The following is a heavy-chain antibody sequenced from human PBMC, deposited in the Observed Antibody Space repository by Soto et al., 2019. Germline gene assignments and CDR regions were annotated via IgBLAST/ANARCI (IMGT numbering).Heavy chain of an antibody. D-gene: IGHD1-20*01. CDR3: ARGDNWNLDAFDI. Sequence: SETLSLTCTVSGGSISSGDYYWSWIRQPPGKGLEWIGYIYYSGSTYYNPSLKSRVTISVGTSKNQFSLKLSSVTAADTAVYYCARGDNWNLDAFDIWGQGTMVTVSS. V-gene: IGHV4-30-4*01. CDR1: GGSISSGDYY. CDR2: IYYSGST. J-gene: IGHJ3*02.